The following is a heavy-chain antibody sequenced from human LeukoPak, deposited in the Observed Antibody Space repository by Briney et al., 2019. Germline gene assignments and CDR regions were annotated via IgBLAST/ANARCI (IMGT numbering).Heavy chain of an antibody. J-gene: IGHJ4*02. Sequence: GGSLRLSCAASGFTFSSYWMSWVRPAPGKGLEWVANIKQDGSEKYYVDSVKGRFTISRDNAKNSLYLQMNSLRAEDTAVYYCAREYSRYYYDSSGYTDYWGQGTLVTVSS. D-gene: IGHD3-22*01. CDR1: GFTFSSYW. V-gene: IGHV3-7*01. CDR3: AREYSRYYYDSSGYTDY. CDR2: IKQDGSEK.